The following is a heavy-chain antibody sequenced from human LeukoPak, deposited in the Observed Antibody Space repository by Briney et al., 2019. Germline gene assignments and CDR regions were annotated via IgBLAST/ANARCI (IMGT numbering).Heavy chain of an antibody. J-gene: IGHJ4*02. D-gene: IGHD1-26*01. CDR3: AKHPSIVGATTYFDY. CDR1: GFTFSSYA. V-gene: IGHV3-23*01. CDR2: ISGSGGST. Sequence: GRSLRLSCAASGFTFSSYAMSWVRQAPGKGLEWVSAISGSGGSTYYADSVKGRFTISRDNSKNTLYLQMNSLRAEDTAVYYCAKHPSIVGATTYFDYWGQGTLVTVSS.